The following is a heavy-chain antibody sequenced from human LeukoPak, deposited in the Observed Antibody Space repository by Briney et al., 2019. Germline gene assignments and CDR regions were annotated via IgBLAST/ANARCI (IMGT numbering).Heavy chain of an antibody. CDR3: AKGGIVVVPAP. Sequence: PGGSLRLSCAASGFTFSTHGIHWVRQAPGKGLEWVSTISGSGGTTYYADSVKGRFTISRDNSKNTLYLQMSSLRGDDTAVYYCAKGGIVVVPAPWGQGTLVTVSS. V-gene: IGHV3-23*01. D-gene: IGHD2-2*01. CDR1: GFTFSTHG. J-gene: IGHJ4*02. CDR2: ISGSGGTT.